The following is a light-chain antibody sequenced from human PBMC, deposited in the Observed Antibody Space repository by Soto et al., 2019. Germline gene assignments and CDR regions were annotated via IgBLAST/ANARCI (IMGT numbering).Light chain of an antibody. J-gene: IGLJ3*02. V-gene: IGLV4-69*01. Sequence: QLVLTQSPSASASLGASVMLTCTLSSGHSSYAIAWHQQQPERGPRYLMKLSGDGSHTKGDGVPDRFSGSSSGAERYLIISSLQSEDEVDYYCQTWGTGMVFGGGTKLTVL. CDR1: SGHSSYA. CDR2: LSGDGSH. CDR3: QTWGTGMV.